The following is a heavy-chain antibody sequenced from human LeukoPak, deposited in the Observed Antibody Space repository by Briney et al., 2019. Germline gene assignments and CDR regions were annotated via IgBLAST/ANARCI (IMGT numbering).Heavy chain of an antibody. CDR3: ARVSRGVNICDS. CDR1: GYTFTSFD. Sequence: ASVKVSCKASGYTFTSFDISWVRQAPGQGLGWMGWISVYNGDTSYAQKLQDRVTMTTDTSTSTAYMELRSLRSDDTAVYYCARVSRGVNICDSWGQGTLVTVSS. V-gene: IGHV1-18*01. J-gene: IGHJ4*02. CDR2: ISVYNGDT. D-gene: IGHD2/OR15-2a*01.